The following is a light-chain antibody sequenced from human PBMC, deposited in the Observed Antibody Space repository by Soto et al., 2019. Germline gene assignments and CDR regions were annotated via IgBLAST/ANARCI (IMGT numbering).Light chain of an antibody. CDR3: HQYKNWPLST. V-gene: IGKV3-15*01. CDR2: GAS. CDR1: QSVSSN. J-gene: IGKJ2*01. Sequence: EIVMTQSPATLSVSPGERATLSCRASQSVSSNLAWYQQKPGQAPRLLIYGASTRADGIPARFSGSGSGTEFTLPISSLQSEDFAVYSGHQYKNWPLSTFGQANKLEIK.